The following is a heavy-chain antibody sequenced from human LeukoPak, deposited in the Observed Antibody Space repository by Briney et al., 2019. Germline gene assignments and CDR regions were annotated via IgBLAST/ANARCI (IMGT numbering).Heavy chain of an antibody. CDR1: GFTFDDYA. Sequence: PGGSLRLSCAAPGFTFDDYAIHWVRQAPGKGLEWVSGISWNGAKIVYADSVKGRFTISRDNAKNSLYLQMDSLGTEDTALYYCAKETHSTVVPGYAFDIWGQGTMVTVSS. D-gene: IGHD2-15*01. J-gene: IGHJ3*02. CDR3: AKETHSTVVPGYAFDI. CDR2: ISWNGAKI. V-gene: IGHV3-9*01.